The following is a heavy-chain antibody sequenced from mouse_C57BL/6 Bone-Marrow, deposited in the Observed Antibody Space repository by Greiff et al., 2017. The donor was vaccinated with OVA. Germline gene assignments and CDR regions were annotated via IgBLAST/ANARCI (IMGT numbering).Heavy chain of an antibody. V-gene: IGHV1-62-2*01. J-gene: IGHJ4*01. CDR2: FYPGSGSI. CDR3: ARHEGPYYDYEDYAMDY. D-gene: IGHD2-4*01. CDR1: GYTFTEYT. Sequence: VQRVESGAELVKPGASVKLSCKASGYTFTEYTIHWVKQRSGQGLEWIGWFYPGSGSIKYNEKFKDKATLTADKSSSTVYMELSRLTSEDSAVYFCARHEGPYYDYEDYAMDYWGQGTSVTVSS.